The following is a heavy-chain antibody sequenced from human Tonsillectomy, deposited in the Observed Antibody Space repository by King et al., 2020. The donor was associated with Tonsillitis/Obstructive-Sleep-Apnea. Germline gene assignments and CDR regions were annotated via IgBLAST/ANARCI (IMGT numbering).Heavy chain of an antibody. Sequence: QLVQSGGGLVKPGGSLRLSCAASGFAFSSYSMSWVRQAPGKGLEWVSPINTENYIYYAGSVKGRLTISRDNANNSLYLQMDSLGAEDTAVYYCARDSSGWSRDYWGQGTLVTVSS. V-gene: IGHV3-21*01. CDR1: GFAFSSYS. J-gene: IGHJ4*02. CDR2: INTENYI. CDR3: ARDSSGWSRDY. D-gene: IGHD6-19*01.